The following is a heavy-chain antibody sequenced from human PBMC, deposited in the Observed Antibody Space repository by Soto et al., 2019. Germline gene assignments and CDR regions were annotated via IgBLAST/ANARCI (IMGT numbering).Heavy chain of an antibody. V-gene: IGHV3-30*18. D-gene: IGHD1-26*01. Sequence: GGSLRLSCAASGFTFSSYGMHWVRQAPGKGLEWVAVISYDGSNKYYADSVKGRFTIPRDNSKNTLYLQMNSLRAEDTAVYYCAKDLLQWGGTSGGYYGMDVWGQGTTVTVSS. CDR1: GFTFSSYG. CDR2: ISYDGSNK. J-gene: IGHJ6*02. CDR3: AKDLLQWGGTSGGYYGMDV.